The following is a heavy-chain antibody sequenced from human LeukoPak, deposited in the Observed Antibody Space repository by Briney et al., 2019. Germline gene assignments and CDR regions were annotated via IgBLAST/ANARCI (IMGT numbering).Heavy chain of an antibody. D-gene: IGHD3-3*01. J-gene: IGHJ4*02. CDR2: ISGSGGST. V-gene: IGHV3-23*01. CDR3: AKDPSPYDFWSGPPNPYYFDY. Sequence: PGGSLRLSCAASGFTFSSYAMSRVRQAPGKGLEWVSAISGSGGSTYYADSVKGRFTISRDNSKNTLYLQMNSLRAEDTAVYYCAKDPSPYDFWSGPPNPYYFDYWGQGTLVTVSS. CDR1: GFTFSSYA.